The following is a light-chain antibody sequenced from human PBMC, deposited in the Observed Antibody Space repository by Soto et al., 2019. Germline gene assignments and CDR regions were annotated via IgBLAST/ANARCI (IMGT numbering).Light chain of an antibody. Sequence: QSALAQPASVSGSPGQSITISCTGTSSDVGGYNYVSWYQQQAGKAPKLLIYEVNYRPSGVSDRFSGSKYGTTASLTISGLQAEDEADYYCSSYKTTKTCVFGTGTKVTVL. J-gene: IGLJ1*01. CDR3: SSYKTTKTCV. CDR2: EVN. V-gene: IGLV2-14*01. CDR1: SSDVGGYNY.